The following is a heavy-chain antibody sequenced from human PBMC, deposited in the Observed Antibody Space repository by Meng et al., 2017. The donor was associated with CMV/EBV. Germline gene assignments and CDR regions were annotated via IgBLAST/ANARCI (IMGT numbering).Heavy chain of an antibody. J-gene: IGHJ4*02. Sequence: GGSLRLSCAASGFTFSSYWMSWVRQAPGKGLEWVSVIYSGGTSYHADSVKGRFTISRDNSKNTVFLQMNSLRAEDTAVYYCATGLGEDGDYTGDFWGQGTLVTVSS. D-gene: IGHD4-17*01. V-gene: IGHV3-53*01. CDR1: GFTFSSYW. CDR3: ATGLGEDGDYTGDF. CDR2: IYSGGTS.